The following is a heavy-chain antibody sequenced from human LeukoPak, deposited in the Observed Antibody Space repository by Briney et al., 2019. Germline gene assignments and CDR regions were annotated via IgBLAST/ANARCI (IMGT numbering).Heavy chain of an antibody. CDR2: ISAYNGNT. CDR3: ARVVDGGSYFSRY. D-gene: IGHD1-26*01. Sequence: VASVKLSCKASGYTFTSYGISWVRQAPGQGLEWMGWISAYNGNTNCAQKLQGRVTMTTNTSTSTAYMELRSLRSDDTAVYYCARVVDGGSYFSRYWGQGTLVTVSS. V-gene: IGHV1-18*01. CDR1: GYTFTSYG. J-gene: IGHJ4*02.